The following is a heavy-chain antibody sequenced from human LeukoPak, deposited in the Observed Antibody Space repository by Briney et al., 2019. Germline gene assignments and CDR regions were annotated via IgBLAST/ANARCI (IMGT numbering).Heavy chain of an antibody. CDR3: ARDLSAAFDF. CDR2: LVYDERS. CDR1: GFPFSSYG. J-gene: IGHJ4*02. V-gene: IGHV3-33*01. Sequence: SGGSLRLSCAAYGFPFSSYGMHWVRQAPGKGLEWVARLVYDERSDYADSVKGRFSISRDNSKNTLFLDMSDLRVEDTAVYYCARDLSAAFDFWGQGVLVTVSS. D-gene: IGHD6-19*01.